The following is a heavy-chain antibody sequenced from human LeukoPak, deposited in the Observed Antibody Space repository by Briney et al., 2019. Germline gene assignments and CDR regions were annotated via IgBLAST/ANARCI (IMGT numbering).Heavy chain of an antibody. D-gene: IGHD6-13*01. J-gene: IGHJ4*02. CDR2: ISGSGGST. Sequence: PGGSLRLSCAAFGFSFSTYGMSWVRQAPGKGLEWVSTISGSGGSTYYADSVKGRFTISRDNSKNTLSLQMNSLRAEDTAVYYCAKASSSSWYLFDYWGQGTLVIVSS. V-gene: IGHV3-23*01. CDR1: GFSFSTYG. CDR3: AKASSSSWYLFDY.